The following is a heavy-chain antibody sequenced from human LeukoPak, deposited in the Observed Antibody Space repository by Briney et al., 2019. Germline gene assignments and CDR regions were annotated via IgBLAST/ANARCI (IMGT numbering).Heavy chain of an antibody. Sequence: SETLSLTCTVSGYSINSGYYWGWIRQPPGKGLEWIGSISHSGRTYYSPSLKSRVTISVDTSKNQFSLKLSSVTAADTAVYYCARDDLDWAFDYWGQGTLVTVSS. CDR3: ARDDLDWAFDY. D-gene: IGHD3/OR15-3a*01. CDR2: ISHSGRT. V-gene: IGHV4-38-2*02. CDR1: GYSINSGYY. J-gene: IGHJ4*02.